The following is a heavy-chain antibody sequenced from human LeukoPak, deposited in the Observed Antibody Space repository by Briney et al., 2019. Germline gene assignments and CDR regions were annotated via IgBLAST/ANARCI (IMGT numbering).Heavy chain of an antibody. V-gene: IGHV4-61*02. D-gene: IGHD2-2*01. CDR1: GGSISSSSYY. CDR3: ARARGPAATFDY. Sequence: TLSLTCTVSGGSISSSSYYWGWIRQPAGKGLEWIGRIYTSGSTNYNPSLKSRVTMSVDTSKNQFSLKLSSVTAADTAVYYCARARGPAATFDYWGQGTLVTVSS. CDR2: IYTSGST. J-gene: IGHJ4*02.